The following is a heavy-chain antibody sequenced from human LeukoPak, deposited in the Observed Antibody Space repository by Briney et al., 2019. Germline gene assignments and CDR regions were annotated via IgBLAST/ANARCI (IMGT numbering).Heavy chain of an antibody. Sequence: GGSLRLSCAASGFTVGSNYMSWVRQAPGKGLEWVSVIYSGGSTYYADSVKGRFTISRDNSKNTLYLQMNSLRAEDTAVYYCASSSGYSSGWYWGPYYYYMDVWGKGTTVTVSS. D-gene: IGHD6-19*01. CDR1: GFTVGSNY. V-gene: IGHV3-66*02. J-gene: IGHJ6*03. CDR3: ASSSGYSSGWYWGPYYYYMDV. CDR2: IYSGGST.